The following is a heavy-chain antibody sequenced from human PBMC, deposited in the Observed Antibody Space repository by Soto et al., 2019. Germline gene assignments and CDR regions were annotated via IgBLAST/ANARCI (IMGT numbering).Heavy chain of an antibody. D-gene: IGHD2-15*01. V-gene: IGHV3-30*18. CDR1: GFTFSSYG. CDR3: AKLQRAATLHDY. J-gene: IGHJ4*02. CDR2: ISYDGSNK. Sequence: PGGSLRLSCAASGFTFSSYGMHWVRQAPGKGLEWVSVISYDGSNKYYADSVKGRLTISRYNSKNTLYLQMNSLRAEDTAVYYCAKLQRAATLHDYSGQGTLVTVSS.